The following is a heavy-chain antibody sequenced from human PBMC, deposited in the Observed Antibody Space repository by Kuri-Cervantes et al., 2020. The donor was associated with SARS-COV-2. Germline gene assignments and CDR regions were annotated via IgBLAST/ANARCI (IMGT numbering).Heavy chain of an antibody. CDR1: GVPVTGGTYS. V-gene: IGHV4-61*09. Sequence: SETLSLTCAVSGVPVTGGTYSWAWIRQPAVKGLEWIGHLDTSGSTTYNPSLRGRVTISLDPSNNQVSLRLTSATAADTAVYYCGKVSWLQLWRRYSDSWGQGTLVTVSS. CDR2: LDTSGST. J-gene: IGHJ4*02. CDR3: GKVSWLQLWRRYSDS. D-gene: IGHD5-24*01.